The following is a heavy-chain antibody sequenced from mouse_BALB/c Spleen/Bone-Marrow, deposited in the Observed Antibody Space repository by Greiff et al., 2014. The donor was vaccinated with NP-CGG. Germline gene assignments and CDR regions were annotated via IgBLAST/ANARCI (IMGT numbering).Heavy chain of an antibody. J-gene: IGHJ4*01. D-gene: IGHD2-10*02. CDR1: GYTFTDYN. V-gene: IGHV1S29*02. CDR2: IYPYNGGT. Sequence: EVKLVESGPELVKPGASVKISCKASGYTFTDYNMHWVKQSHGKSLEWIGYIYPYNGGTGYNQKFKSKATLAVDNSSSTAYMGLRSLTSEDSAVYYCTRREYGNYGYAMDYWGQGTSGTVSS. CDR3: TRREYGNYGYAMDY.